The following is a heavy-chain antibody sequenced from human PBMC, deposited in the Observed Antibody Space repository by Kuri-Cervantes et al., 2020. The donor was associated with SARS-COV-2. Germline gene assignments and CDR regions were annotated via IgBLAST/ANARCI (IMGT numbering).Heavy chain of an antibody. CDR1: GGSISSSSYY. V-gene: IGHV4-39*07. CDR2: IYYSGST. Sequence: SETLSLTCTVSGGSISSSSYYWGWIRQPPGKGLEWIGSIYYSGSTYHNPSLKSRVTISVDRSKNQFSLKLSSVTAADTAEYYCARVGVATGGFWFDPWGQGTLVTVSS. J-gene: IGHJ5*02. D-gene: IGHD5-12*01. CDR3: ARVGVATGGFWFDP.